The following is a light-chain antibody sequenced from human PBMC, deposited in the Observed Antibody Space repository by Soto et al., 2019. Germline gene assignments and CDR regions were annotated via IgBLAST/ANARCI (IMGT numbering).Light chain of an antibody. Sequence: EIVLTQSPATLSLSPGERATLSCRASRSVSSYLAWYQQKPGQAPRLLIYDASNRATGIPARFSGSGSGTDFTLTINSLEPEDIAIYFCQQRTNWPRTFGQGTKVEIK. CDR2: DAS. V-gene: IGKV3-11*01. J-gene: IGKJ1*01. CDR1: RSVSSY. CDR3: QQRTNWPRT.